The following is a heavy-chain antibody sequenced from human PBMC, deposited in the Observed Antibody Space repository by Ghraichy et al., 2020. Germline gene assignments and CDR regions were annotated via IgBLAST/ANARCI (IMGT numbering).Heavy chain of an antibody. CDR2: ISSNTNYI. J-gene: IGHJ3*01. Sequence: GESLNISCAGSGFIFSTYSMNWVRQAPGKGLDWVSSISSNTNYIYYGDSMKGRFTISRDNDKNSVYLQMNSLRAEDTAVYYCARGMTGSYFSDFDFWGQGTLVTVSS. D-gene: IGHD1-26*01. V-gene: IGHV3-21*01. CDR1: GFIFSTYS. CDR3: ARGMTGSYFSDFDF.